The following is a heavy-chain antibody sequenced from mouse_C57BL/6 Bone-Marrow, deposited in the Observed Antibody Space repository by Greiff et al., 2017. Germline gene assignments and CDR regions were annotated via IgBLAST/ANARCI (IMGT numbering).Heavy chain of an antibody. CDR3: AIEGGLRRSFAY. V-gene: IGHV5-4*01. CDR1: GFTFSSYA. J-gene: IGHJ3*01. CDR2: ISDGGSYT. D-gene: IGHD2-4*01. Sequence: VLLVESGGGLVKPGGSLKLSCAVSGFTFSSYAMSWVRQTPEKRLEWVATISDGGSYTYYPDNVKDRFTISRENDKNKLYLPKSHLKSEDTAMYYCAIEGGLRRSFAYWGQGTLVTVTA.